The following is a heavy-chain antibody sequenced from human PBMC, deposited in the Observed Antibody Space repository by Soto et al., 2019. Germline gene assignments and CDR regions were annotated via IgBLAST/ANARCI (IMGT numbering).Heavy chain of an antibody. D-gene: IGHD3-10*01. J-gene: IGHJ5*02. CDR3: ARAPYYYGSGSYKANWFDP. CDR1: GFTFSIYG. V-gene: IGHV3-33*01. CDR2: IWYDGSNK. Sequence: PGGSLRLSCAASGFTFSIYGMHWFRQAPGKGLEWVAVIWYDGSNKYYADSVKGRFTISRDNSKNTLYLQMNSLRAEDTVVYYCARAPYYYGSGSYKANWFDPWGQGTLVTVSS.